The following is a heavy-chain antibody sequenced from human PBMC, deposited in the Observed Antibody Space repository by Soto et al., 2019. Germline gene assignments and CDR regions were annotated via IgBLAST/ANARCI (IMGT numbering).Heavy chain of an antibody. CDR1: GFSFSSYA. J-gene: IGHJ4*02. CDR3: AIDRSIFNSDGGGFDN. V-gene: IGHV3-23*01. CDR2: ISGTGGST. D-gene: IGHD6-6*01. Sequence: QLLESGGGLVQPGGSLRLSCAASGFSFSSYAMSWVRQAPGKGLEWVSGISGTGGSTYYADSVKGRFTISRDNSKNTLYLQMSSLRAGDTALYYCAIDRSIFNSDGGGFDNWGQGTLVTVSS.